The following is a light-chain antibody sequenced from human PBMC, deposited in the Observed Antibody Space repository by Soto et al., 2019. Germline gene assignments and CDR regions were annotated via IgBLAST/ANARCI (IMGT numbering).Light chain of an antibody. J-gene: IGKJ1*01. CDR3: QQYTKWPLT. Sequence: IMMTQYPGTLSASPGERATLSCRASQSVSSNLAWYQQKPGQAPRLLIYAVSTRATGIPARFSGSGSGTEFTLTISSLQSEDFAVYYCQQYTKWPLTFGQGTKVEIK. CDR1: QSVSSN. V-gene: IGKV3-15*01. CDR2: AVS.